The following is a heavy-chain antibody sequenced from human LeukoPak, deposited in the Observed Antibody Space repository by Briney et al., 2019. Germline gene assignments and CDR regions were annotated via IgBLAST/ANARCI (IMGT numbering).Heavy chain of an antibody. V-gene: IGHV3-21*01. CDR2: ISISSSYK. Sequence: GGSLRLSCAASGFTFSRYSMNWVRQARGKGLEWVSSISISSSYKYYPDSLKGRFTISRDNAKNSLYLQMNSLGAEHTALYYCARDRYCSGGSCYGFKGHNCFDPWGRGTLVTVSS. J-gene: IGHJ5*02. CDR1: GFTFSRYS. D-gene: IGHD2-15*01. CDR3: ARDRYCSGGSCYGFKGHNCFDP.